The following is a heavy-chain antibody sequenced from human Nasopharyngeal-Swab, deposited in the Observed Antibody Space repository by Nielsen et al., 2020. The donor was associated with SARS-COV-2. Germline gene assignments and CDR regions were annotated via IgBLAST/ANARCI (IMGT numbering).Heavy chain of an antibody. J-gene: IGHJ4*02. CDR1: GLTFSSYA. D-gene: IGHD3-22*01. CDR3: AKDLGFGDSSGYLGY. CDR2: ISGSGGST. Sequence: GGSLRLSCAASGLTFSSYAMSWVRQAPGKGLEWVSAISGSGGSTYYADSVKGRFTISRDNSKNTLYLQMNSLRAEDTAVYYCAKDLGFGDSSGYLGYWGQGTLVTVSS. V-gene: IGHV3-23*01.